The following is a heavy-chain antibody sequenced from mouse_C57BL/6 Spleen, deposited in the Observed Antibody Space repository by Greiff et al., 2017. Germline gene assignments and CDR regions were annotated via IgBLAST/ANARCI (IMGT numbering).Heavy chain of an antibody. J-gene: IGHJ1*03. CDR1: GFNITDYY. CDR3: ARSRTAWYFDV. V-gene: IGHV14-2*01. CDR2: IVPEDGET. Sequence: EVQLQESGAELVKPGASVKLSCTASGFNITDYYMHWVKQRPEQGLEWIGRIVPEDGETKYAPKFQGKATITADTSSNTAYLQLSSLTSEDTAIYYCARSRTAWYFDVWGTGTTVTVSS.